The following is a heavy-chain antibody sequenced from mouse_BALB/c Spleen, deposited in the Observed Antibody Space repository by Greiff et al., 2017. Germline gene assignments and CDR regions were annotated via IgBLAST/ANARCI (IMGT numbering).Heavy chain of an antibody. J-gene: IGHJ3*01. V-gene: IGHV5-6-3*01. CDR3: ARDGGYYL. D-gene: IGHD2-3*01. CDR1: GFTFSSYG. CDR2: INSNGGST. Sequence: VQLKESGGGLVQPGGSLKLSCAASGFTFSSYGMSWVRQTPDKRLELVATINSNGGSTYYPDSVKGRFTISRDNAKNTLYLQMSSLKSEDTAMYYCARDGGYYLWGQGTLVTVSA.